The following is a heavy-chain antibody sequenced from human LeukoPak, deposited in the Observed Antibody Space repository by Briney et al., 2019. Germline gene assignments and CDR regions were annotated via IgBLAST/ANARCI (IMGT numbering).Heavy chain of an antibody. CDR3: ARKVVQLLYRHFDY. D-gene: IGHD2-2*02. CDR2: IYHSGST. J-gene: IGHJ4*02. Sequence: PSETLSLTCAVSGGSISSSNWWSWVRQPPGKGLEWIGEIYHSGSTNYNPSLKSRVTISVDTSKNQFSLKLSSVTAADTAVYYCARKVVQLLYRHFDYWGQGTLVTVSS. V-gene: IGHV4-4*02. CDR1: GGSISSSNW.